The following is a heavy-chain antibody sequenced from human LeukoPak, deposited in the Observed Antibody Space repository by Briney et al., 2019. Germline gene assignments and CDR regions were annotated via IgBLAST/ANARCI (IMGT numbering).Heavy chain of an antibody. Sequence: ASVKVSCKASGYTFTSYDINWVRQATGQGLEWMGWMNPNSGNTGYAQKFQGRVTITRNTSISTAYMELSSLRSEDTAVYYCARGPYSSGWHNWFDPWGQGTLVTVSS. CDR2: MNPNSGNT. D-gene: IGHD6-19*01. J-gene: IGHJ5*02. CDR3: ARGPYSSGWHNWFDP. V-gene: IGHV1-8*03. CDR1: GYTFTSYD.